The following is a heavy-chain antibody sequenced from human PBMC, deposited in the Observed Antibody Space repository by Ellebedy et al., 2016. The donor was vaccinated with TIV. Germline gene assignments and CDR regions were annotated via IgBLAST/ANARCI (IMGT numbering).Heavy chain of an antibody. V-gene: IGHV3-7*03. Sequence: PGGSLRLSCAASGFTFSSYWMTWVRQAPGKGLEWVASIKLDGSDEKYVDSVKGRFTISRDNAKNSLYLQMNSLRVDDTAVYYCARGLGWGRFDPWGQGTLVTVSS. CDR2: IKLDGSDE. D-gene: IGHD1-26*01. CDR3: ARGLGWGRFDP. J-gene: IGHJ5*02. CDR1: GFTFSSYW.